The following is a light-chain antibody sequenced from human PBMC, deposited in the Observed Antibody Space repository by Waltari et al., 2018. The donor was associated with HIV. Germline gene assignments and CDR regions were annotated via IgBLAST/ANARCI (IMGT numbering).Light chain of an antibody. CDR3: QSADTSGTRV. V-gene: IGLV3-25*03. Sequence: SFELTQPPSVSVSPGQTDKIPCPGDALAKQYTYWYQQKPGQAPVVVIYKDTERPSGIPERFSGSSSGTTVTLTISGVQAEDEADYYCQSADTSGTRVFGSGTKVTVL. CDR1: ALAKQY. J-gene: IGLJ1*01. CDR2: KDT.